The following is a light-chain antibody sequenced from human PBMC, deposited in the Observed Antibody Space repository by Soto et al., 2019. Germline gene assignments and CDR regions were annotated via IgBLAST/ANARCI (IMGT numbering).Light chain of an antibody. CDR1: SSDVGGYNY. CDR2: EVT. Sequence: QSALTQPASVSGSPGQSITISCTGTSSDVGGYNYLSWYQQHPGKAPRVMIYEVTNRPSGVSNRFSGSKSGNTASLTISRHQAEDEAAYFCSSYTTSGTPVFGGGTQLTVL. V-gene: IGLV2-14*01. J-gene: IGLJ3*02. CDR3: SSYTTSGTPV.